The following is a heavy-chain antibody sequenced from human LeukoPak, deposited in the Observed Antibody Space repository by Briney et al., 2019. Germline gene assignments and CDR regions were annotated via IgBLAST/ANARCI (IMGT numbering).Heavy chain of an antibody. D-gene: IGHD6-19*01. CDR2: IYYSGST. CDR1: GGSISSGSYY. CDR3: ARHAIAVAGTLFDY. Sequence: SQTLSLTCTVSGGSISSGSYYWSWIRQPAGKGLEWIGYIYYSGSTNYNPSLKSRVTISVDTSKNQFSLKLSSVTAADTAVYYCARHAIAVAGTLFDYWGQGTLVTVSS. J-gene: IGHJ4*02. V-gene: IGHV4-61*10.